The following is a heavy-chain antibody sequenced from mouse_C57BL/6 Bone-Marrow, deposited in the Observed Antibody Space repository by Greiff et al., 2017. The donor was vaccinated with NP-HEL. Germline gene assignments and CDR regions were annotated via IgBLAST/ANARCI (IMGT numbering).Heavy chain of an antibody. CDR3: ARLGYYYGSSYPDY. Sequence: VQRVESGAELARPGASVKLSCKASGYTFTSYGISWVKQRTGQGLEWIGEIYPRSGNAYYNEKVKGKATLTADKSSSTAYMELRSLTSEDSAVYFCARLGYYYGSSYPDYWGQGTTLTVSS. CDR2: IYPRSGNA. V-gene: IGHV1-81*01. CDR1: GYTFTSYG. D-gene: IGHD1-1*01. J-gene: IGHJ2*01.